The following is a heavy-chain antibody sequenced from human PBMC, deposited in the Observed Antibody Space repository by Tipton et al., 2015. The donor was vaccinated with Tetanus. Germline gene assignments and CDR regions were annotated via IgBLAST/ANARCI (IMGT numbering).Heavy chain of an antibody. CDR3: ARRSYCSSSRCFEAFDL. D-gene: IGHD2-2*01. V-gene: IGHV4-59*01. CDR1: GGSMSNNY. Sequence: TLSLTCTVSGGSMSNNYWSWIRQPPGKGLEWIAYIFHSGSTNYSPSLKSRVAISMDTSKNQISLKLSSVTAADTAVYYCARRSYCSSSRCFEAFDLWGQGTMVTVSS. CDR2: IFHSGST. J-gene: IGHJ3*01.